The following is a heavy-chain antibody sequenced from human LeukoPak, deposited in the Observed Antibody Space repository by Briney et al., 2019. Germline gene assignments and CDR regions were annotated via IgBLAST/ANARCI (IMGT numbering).Heavy chain of an antibody. CDR2: IYYGGNT. J-gene: IGHJ4*02. CDR3: ARHVALYDSAPQLGY. D-gene: IGHD3-3*01. CDR1: GDSISSSHYY. Sequence: PSETLSLTCTVSGDSISSSHYYWGWIRQPPGKGLEWIGTIYYGGNTYYNPSLKSRVTISIDTSRNQFSLKLSSVTAADTAVYYCARHVALYDSAPQLGYWGQGTLVTVSS. V-gene: IGHV4-39*01.